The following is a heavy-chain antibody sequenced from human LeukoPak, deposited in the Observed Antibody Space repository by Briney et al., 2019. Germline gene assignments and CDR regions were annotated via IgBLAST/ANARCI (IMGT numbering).Heavy chain of an antibody. Sequence: GGSLRLSCAASGFTVSSNYMSWVRQAPGKGLEWVSVIYRGGSTYYTDSVKGRFTISRDNSKNTLYLQMNSLRAEDTAVYYCAIMRVVYDGTDYYLVGFDPWGQGTLVTVSS. D-gene: IGHD3-22*01. V-gene: IGHV3-53*01. CDR3: AIMRVVYDGTDYYLVGFDP. J-gene: IGHJ5*02. CDR1: GFTVSSNY. CDR2: IYRGGST.